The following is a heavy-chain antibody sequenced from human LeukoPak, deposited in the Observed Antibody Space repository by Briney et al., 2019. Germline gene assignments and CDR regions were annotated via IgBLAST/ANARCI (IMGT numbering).Heavy chain of an antibody. CDR1: GYTFTGYY. Sequence: ASVKVSCEASGYTFTGYYMHWVRQAPGQGLEWMGWINPNSGGTNYAQKFQGRVTMTRDTSISTAYMELSRLRSDDTAVYYCARLIAVAGTYWFDPWGQGTLVTVSS. CDR3: ARLIAVAGTYWFDP. CDR2: INPNSGGT. D-gene: IGHD6-19*01. J-gene: IGHJ5*02. V-gene: IGHV1-2*02.